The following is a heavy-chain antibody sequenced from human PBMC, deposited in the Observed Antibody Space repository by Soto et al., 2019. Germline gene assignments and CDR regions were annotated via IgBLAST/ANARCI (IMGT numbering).Heavy chain of an antibody. J-gene: IGHJ6*02. CDR3: ARIAYCSTTSCSFPSRFHIRGYYYYYGLDV. Sequence: QVQLVQSGAEVKKPGASVKVSCKASGYTFTSYGISWVRQAPGQGLEWVGWISAYNGNSNYAQKYHGRVTMTTDTSTNTAYMEMSSLRSDDTAVYYCARIAYCSTTSCSFPSRFHIRGYYYYYGLDVWGQGTTVTVSS. CDR2: ISAYNGNS. CDR1: GYTFTSYG. D-gene: IGHD2-2*01. V-gene: IGHV1-18*01.